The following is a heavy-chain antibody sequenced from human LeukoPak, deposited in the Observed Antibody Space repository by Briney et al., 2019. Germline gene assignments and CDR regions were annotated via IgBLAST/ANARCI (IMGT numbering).Heavy chain of an antibody. CDR1: GFTFSSYA. D-gene: IGHD2-21*02. V-gene: IGHV3-30-3*01. CDR3: ARDPLAYCGGDCYSFDY. Sequence: PGGSLRLSCAASGFTFSSYAMHWVRQAPGKGLEWVAFMSYDGSNKYYAASVKCRFTISRDNSKNPLYLQMNSLRAEDTGVYYCARDPLAYCGGDCYSFDYWGQGTLVTVSS. CDR2: MSYDGSNK. J-gene: IGHJ4*02.